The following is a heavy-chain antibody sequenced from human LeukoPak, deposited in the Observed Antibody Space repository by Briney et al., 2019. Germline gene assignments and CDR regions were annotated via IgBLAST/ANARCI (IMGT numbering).Heavy chain of an antibody. CDR2: ITSGGGTM. V-gene: IGHV3-48*02. J-gene: IGHJ4*02. CDR1: GFTFSSYS. D-gene: IGHD2-8*02. CDR3: ARSRTGNYFDS. Sequence: GGSLRLSCAASGFTFSSYSMIWVRQAPGTGLEWISYITSGGGTMYYADSVKGRFTISRDNAKNSLYLQMHSLRDEDTAVYYCARSRTGNYFDSWGQGTLVTVSS.